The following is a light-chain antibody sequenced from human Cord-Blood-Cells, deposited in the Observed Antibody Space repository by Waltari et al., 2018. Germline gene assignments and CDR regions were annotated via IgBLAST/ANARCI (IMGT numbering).Light chain of an antibody. J-gene: IGKJ1*01. CDR1: QSISSW. V-gene: IGKV1-5*01. CDR3: QQYNSYSRT. CDR2: DAS. Sequence: DIQMTQSPSTLSASVGASVTIPCRASQSISSWLAWYQQKPGKAPKLLIYDASSLERGVPSRFSGSGSGTEFTLTISSLQPDDFATYYCQQYNSYSRTFGQGTKVEIK.